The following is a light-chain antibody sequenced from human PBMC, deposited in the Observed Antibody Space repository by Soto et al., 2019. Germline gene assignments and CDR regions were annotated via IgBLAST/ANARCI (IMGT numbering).Light chain of an antibody. Sequence: QSVLTQPPSVSGAPGQRVTISCTGSSSNIGAGYDVNWYQQLPGTAPRLLFSGNNNRPSGVPDGFSGSKSDTSASLAITGLQAEDEADYYCQSYDDSLSVYVFGTGTKVTVL. CDR1: SSNIGAGYD. J-gene: IGLJ1*01. CDR3: QSYDDSLSVYV. CDR2: GNN. V-gene: IGLV1-40*01.